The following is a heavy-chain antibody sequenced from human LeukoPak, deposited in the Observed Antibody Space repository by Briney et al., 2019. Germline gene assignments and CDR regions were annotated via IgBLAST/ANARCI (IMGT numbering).Heavy chain of an antibody. CDR3: SKDAQRGFDYSNSLEY. D-gene: IGHD4-11*01. V-gene: IGHV3-30*02. J-gene: IGHJ4*02. CDR1: GFTYSHFG. Sequence: PGGSLRLSCTASGFTYSHFGMHWVRQAPGQGVEWVAVIWSDGTGKYYGDAVKGRFTISRDNSRNTLYLQMNNLGDDDTAVYYCSKDAQRGFDYSNSLEYWGQGTLVIVSS. CDR2: IWSDGTGK.